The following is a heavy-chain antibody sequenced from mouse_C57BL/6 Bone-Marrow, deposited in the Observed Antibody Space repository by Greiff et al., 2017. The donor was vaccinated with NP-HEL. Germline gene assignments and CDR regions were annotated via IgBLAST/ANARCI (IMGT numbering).Heavy chain of an antibody. Sequence: EVNVVESGGGLVKPGGSLKLSCAASGFTFSSYAMSWVRQTPEQRLEWVATISDGGSYTYYPDNVKGRFTISRDNAKNNLYLQMSQLKSEDKAMYYCARDPYPGYAMDYWGQGTSVTVSS. CDR2: ISDGGSYT. J-gene: IGHJ4*01. CDR3: ARDPYPGYAMDY. V-gene: IGHV5-4*01. CDR1: GFTFSSYA.